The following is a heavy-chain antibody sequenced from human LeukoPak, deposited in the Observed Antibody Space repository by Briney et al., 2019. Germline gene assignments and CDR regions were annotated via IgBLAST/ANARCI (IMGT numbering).Heavy chain of an antibody. J-gene: IGHJ4*02. CDR2: IYHSGST. CDR1: GYSISSGYY. D-gene: IGHD4-17*01. CDR3: AIGTGDYADY. Sequence: EPSETLSLTCAVSGYSISSGYYWGWIRQPPGKGLEWIGSIYHSGSTYYNPSLKSRVTISVDTSKNQFSLKLSSVTAADTAVYYCAIGTGDYADYWGQGTLVSVSS. V-gene: IGHV4-38-2*01.